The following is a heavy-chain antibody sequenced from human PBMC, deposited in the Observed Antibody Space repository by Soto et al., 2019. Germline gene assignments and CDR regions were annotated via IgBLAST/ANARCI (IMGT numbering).Heavy chain of an antibody. CDR3: ARDSAHIFAWRVIYCSGGSCYDY. CDR2: ISAYNGNT. D-gene: IGHD2-15*01. Sequence: QVQLVQSGAEVKKPGASVKVSCKASGYTFTSYGISWVRQAPGQGLEWMGWISAYNGNTNYAQKPQGRVTMTTDTSTSTAYMELRSLRSDDTAVYYCARDSAHIFAWRVIYCSGGSCYDYWGQGTLVTVSS. J-gene: IGHJ4*02. CDR1: GYTFTSYG. V-gene: IGHV1-18*01.